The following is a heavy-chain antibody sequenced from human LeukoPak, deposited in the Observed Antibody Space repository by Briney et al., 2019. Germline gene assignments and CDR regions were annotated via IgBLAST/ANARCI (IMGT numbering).Heavy chain of an antibody. CDR1: GFTFSSYA. CDR3: ARLEALGYCTGGSCSGHDVFDI. CDR2: ISYDGSNK. Sequence: PGGSLTLSCAVSGFTFSSYAMHWVRQPPGKGLEWVAVISYDGSNKYYADSVKGRFTISRDNSKITLYLQMNSLRAEDTAVYDCARLEALGYCTGGSCSGHDVFDIWGQGTMVTVSS. D-gene: IGHD2-8*02. J-gene: IGHJ3*02. V-gene: IGHV3-30-3*01.